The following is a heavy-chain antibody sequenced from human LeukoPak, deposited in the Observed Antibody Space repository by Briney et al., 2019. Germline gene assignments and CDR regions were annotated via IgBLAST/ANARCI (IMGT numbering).Heavy chain of an antibody. CDR3: AREGYCSSTSCWFDP. J-gene: IGHJ5*02. CDR2: IYYSGST. D-gene: IGHD2-2*01. Sequence: SETLSLTCTVSGGSISSYYWSWIRQPPGKGPEWIGYIYYSGSTNYNPSLKSRVTISVDTSKNQFSLKLSSVTAADTAVYYCAREGYCSSTSCWFDPWGQGTLVTVSS. V-gene: IGHV4-59*01. CDR1: GGSISSYY.